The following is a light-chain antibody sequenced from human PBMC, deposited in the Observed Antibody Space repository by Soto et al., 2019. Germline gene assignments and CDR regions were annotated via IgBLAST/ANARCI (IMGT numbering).Light chain of an antibody. CDR3: QSLNGAPYC. CDR1: QAISNF. CDR2: EAS. V-gene: IGKV1-27*01. J-gene: IGKJ2*03. Sequence: DIQMTQSPSSLSASVGDRVTITCRASQAISNFFAGYQQKPGKSPTLLISEASTLQSGVPSRFSGRRSGTDFTLTISSLRPEDVATNFCQSLNGAPYCFGQGTKLAVK.